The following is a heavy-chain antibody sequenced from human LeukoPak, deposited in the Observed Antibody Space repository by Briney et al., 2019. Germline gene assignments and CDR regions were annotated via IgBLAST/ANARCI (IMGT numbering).Heavy chain of an antibody. J-gene: IGHJ6*03. CDR1: GGTFSSYA. D-gene: IGHD4-11*01. CDR2: IIPIFGTA. CDR3: ARGVPYSNYAHDDYYYMDV. Sequence: VASVKVSCKASGGTFSSYAISWVRQAPGQGLEWMGGIIPIFGTANYAQKFQGRVTITTDESTSTAYMELSSLRSEDTDVYYCARGVPYSNYAHDDYYYMDVWGKGTTVTVSS. V-gene: IGHV1-69*05.